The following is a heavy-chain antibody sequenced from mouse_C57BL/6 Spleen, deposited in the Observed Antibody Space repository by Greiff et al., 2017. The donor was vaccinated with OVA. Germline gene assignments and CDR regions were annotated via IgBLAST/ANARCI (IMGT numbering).Heavy chain of an antibody. D-gene: IGHD2-4*01. CDR2: ISYDGSN. Sequence: EVKLMESGPGLVKPSQSLSLTCSVTGYSITSGYYWNWIRQFPGNKLEWMGYISYDGSNNYNPSLKSRISITRDTSKNQFFLKLNSVTTEDTATYYCAREDDYDYVLDYCGQGTSVTVSS. CDR1: GYSITSGYY. CDR3: AREDDYDYVLDY. V-gene: IGHV3-6*01. J-gene: IGHJ4*01.